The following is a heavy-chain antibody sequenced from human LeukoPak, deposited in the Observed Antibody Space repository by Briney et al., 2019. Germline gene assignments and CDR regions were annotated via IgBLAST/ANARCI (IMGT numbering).Heavy chain of an antibody. CDR2: INPNSGGT. D-gene: IGHD3-16*02. J-gene: IGHJ4*02. CDR3: ARVGCFGELSEGIDY. Sequence: ASVKVSCKASGYTFTGYYMHWVRQAPGQGLEWMGWINPNSGGTNYAQKYPGRVTMTMDTSISTTYLELSRLRSEDTAMYYCARVGCFGELSEGIDYWGQGTLVTVSS. V-gene: IGHV1-2*02. CDR1: GYTFTGYY.